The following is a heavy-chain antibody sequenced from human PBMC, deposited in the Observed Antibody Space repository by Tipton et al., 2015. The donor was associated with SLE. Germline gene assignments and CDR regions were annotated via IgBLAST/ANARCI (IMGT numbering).Heavy chain of an antibody. Sequence: TLSLTCTVSGGSISSGSYYWSWIRQPAGKGLEWVGHSYTSGSTNYNPSLKSRVTISVDTSKNQLSLKLSSVTAADTAVYYCARGYVSGSPPDYWGQGTLVTVS. CDR1: GGSISSGSYY. D-gene: IGHD3-16*01. J-gene: IGHJ4*02. V-gene: IGHV4-61*09. CDR3: ARGYVSGSPPDY. CDR2: SYTSGST.